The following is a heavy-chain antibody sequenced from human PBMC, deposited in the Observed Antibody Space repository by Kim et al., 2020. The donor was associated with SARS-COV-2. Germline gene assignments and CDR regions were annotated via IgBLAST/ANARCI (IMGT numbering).Heavy chain of an antibody. V-gene: IGHV4-31*03. CDR3: ARFKDGVVGALT. CDR1: GDSISSGAYY. Sequence: LSLTCTVSGDSISSGAYYWSWIRQHPGKGLEWIGYIYYSGSTYYNPSLKSRVTISVDTSNNHFSLKLSSVTAADTAVYYCARFKDGVVGALTWGQGTMVTVSS. CDR2: IYYSGST. J-gene: IGHJ3*01. D-gene: IGHD2-15*01.